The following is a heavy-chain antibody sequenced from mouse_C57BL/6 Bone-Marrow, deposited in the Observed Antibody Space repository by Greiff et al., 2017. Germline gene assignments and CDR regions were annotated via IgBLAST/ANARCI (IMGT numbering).Heavy chain of an antibody. V-gene: IGHV3-1*01. D-gene: IGHD2-1*01. CDR3: ARDFGNYVWFAY. CDR2: ISYSGST. CDR1: GYSITSGYD. J-gene: IGHJ3*01. Sequence: EVQLQESGPGMVKPSQSLSLTCTVTGYSITSGYDWHWIRHFPGNKLEWMGYISYSGSTNYNPSLKSRISITHDTSKNHFFLKLNSVTTEDTATYYCARDFGNYVWFAYWGQGTLVTVSA.